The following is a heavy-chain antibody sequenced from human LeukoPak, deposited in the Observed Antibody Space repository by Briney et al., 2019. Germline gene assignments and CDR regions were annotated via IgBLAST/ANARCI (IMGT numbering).Heavy chain of an antibody. CDR1: GYTFTSYG. J-gene: IGHJ4*02. V-gene: IGHV1-18*01. CDR2: ISPYNGNT. CDR3: ARKLGYCSGGSCYLCDY. D-gene: IGHD2-15*01. Sequence: ASVKVSCKASGYTFTSYGISWVRQAPGQGLEWMGWISPYNGNTNYAQKLQGRVTMTTDTSTSTAYMELRSLRSDDTAVYYCARKLGYCSGGSCYLCDYWGQGTLVTVSS.